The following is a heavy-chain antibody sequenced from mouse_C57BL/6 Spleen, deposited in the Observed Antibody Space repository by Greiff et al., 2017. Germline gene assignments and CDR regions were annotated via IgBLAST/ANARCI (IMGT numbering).Heavy chain of an antibody. Sequence: QVQLKQSGAELVRPGASVTLSCKASGYTFTDYEMHWVKQTPVHGLEWIGAIDPETGGTAYNQKFKGKAILTVDKSSSTAYMELRSLTSEDSAVYCCTRWLLRYYAMDYWGQGTSVTVSS. CDR3: TRWLLRYYAMDY. J-gene: IGHJ4*01. CDR1: GYTFTDYE. CDR2: IDPETGGT. V-gene: IGHV1-15*01. D-gene: IGHD2-3*01.